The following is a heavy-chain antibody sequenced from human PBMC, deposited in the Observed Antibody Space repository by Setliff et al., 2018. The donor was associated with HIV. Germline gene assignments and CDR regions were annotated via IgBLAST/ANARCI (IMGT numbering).Heavy chain of an antibody. Sequence: HPGGSLRLSCAASGFTFSSYWMSWVRQAPGKGLEWVADIKQDGSEKYYVDSVRGRFTISRDNAENSLFLQMTGLGPEDTAMYYCARDRWFSNNWYSDYWGQGTLVTVSS. J-gene: IGHJ4*02. CDR2: IKQDGSEK. D-gene: IGHD6-13*01. CDR1: GFTFSSYW. V-gene: IGHV3-7*03. CDR3: ARDRWFSNNWYSDY.